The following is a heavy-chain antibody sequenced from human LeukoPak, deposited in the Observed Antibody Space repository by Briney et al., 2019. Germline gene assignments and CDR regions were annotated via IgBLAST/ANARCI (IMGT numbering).Heavy chain of an antibody. CDR2: INQDGSDK. CDR3: ARNQKGASDGFDI. Sequence: PGGSLTLSCVASGFTLSDYWMSWVRQAPVKGLEWVANINQDGSDKYYVDSVKGRFTISRDNAKNSLYLQMNSLRAEDTAVYYCARNQKGASDGFDIWGQGTRVTVSS. CDR1: GFTLSDYW. V-gene: IGHV3-7*01. J-gene: IGHJ3*02.